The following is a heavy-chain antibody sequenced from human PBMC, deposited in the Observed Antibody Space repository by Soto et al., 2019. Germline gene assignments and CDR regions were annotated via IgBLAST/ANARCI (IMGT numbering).Heavy chain of an antibody. Sequence: SETLSLTCTVSGGSVSSGSYYWSWIRQPPGKGLEWIGYIYYSGSTNYNPSLKSRVTISVDTSKNQFSLKLSSVTAADTAVYYCASGGSYQYYFDYWGQGTLVTSPQ. D-gene: IGHD1-26*01. J-gene: IGHJ4*02. CDR2: IYYSGST. CDR3: ASGGSYQYYFDY. V-gene: IGHV4-61*01. CDR1: GGSVSSGSYY.